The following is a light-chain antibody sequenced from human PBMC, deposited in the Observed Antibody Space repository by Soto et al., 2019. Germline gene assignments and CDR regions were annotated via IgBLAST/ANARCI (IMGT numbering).Light chain of an antibody. V-gene: IGKV3-20*01. Sequence: ENVLTQSPGTLSLSPGEGATLSCGASQSVSTNFFAWYQQKPGQAPRLLIYGASTRSTGIPDRFSGSRSGTDFTLTISRLEPEDSAVYYCPQYGRTSWTFGQGTKV. CDR2: GAS. CDR3: PQYGRTSWT. CDR1: QSVSTNF. J-gene: IGKJ1*01.